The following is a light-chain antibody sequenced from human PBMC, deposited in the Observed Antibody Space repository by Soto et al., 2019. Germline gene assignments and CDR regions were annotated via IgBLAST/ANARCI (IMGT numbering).Light chain of an antibody. V-gene: IGLV1-40*01. J-gene: IGLJ3*02. CDR3: QSYDSSLSAWV. CDR1: SSNIGAGYD. Sequence: QSVLTQPPSVSGAPGQRVTIACNGSSSNIGAGYDVHWYQQLPGTAPKLLIYGNSNRPSGVPDRFSGSKSGTSASLAITGLQAEDEADYYGQSYDSSLSAWVFGGGTKLTVL. CDR2: GNS.